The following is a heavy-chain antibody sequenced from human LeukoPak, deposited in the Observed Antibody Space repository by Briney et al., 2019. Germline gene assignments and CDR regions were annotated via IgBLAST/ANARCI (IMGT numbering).Heavy chain of an antibody. Sequence: GGSLRLSCAASEFTFSSYSMNWVRQAPGKGLEWVAVISYDGKNKYYAESVKGRFTISRDNSKNTVYLQMSSLRVEDTAVYYCAKDYTGYFGMDVWGQGTTVTVS. J-gene: IGHJ6*02. CDR2: ISYDGKNK. CDR3: AKDYTGYFGMDV. CDR1: EFTFSSYS. V-gene: IGHV3-30*18.